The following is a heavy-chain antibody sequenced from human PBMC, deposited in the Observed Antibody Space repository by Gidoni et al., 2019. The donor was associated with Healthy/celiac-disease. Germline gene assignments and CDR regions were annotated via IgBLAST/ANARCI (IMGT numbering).Heavy chain of an antibody. J-gene: IGHJ4*02. D-gene: IGHD3-22*01. V-gene: IGHV4-34*01. Sequence: QVQLQQWGAGLLKPSETLSLTCAAYGGSFSGYYWSWIRQPPGKGLEWIGEINHSGSTNYNPSLKSRVTISVDTSKNQFSLKLSSVTAADTAVYYCARGSTYYDSSGYYYRYYFDYWGQGTLVTVSS. CDR2: INHSGST. CDR3: ARGSTYYDSSGYYYRYYFDY. CDR1: GGSFSGYY.